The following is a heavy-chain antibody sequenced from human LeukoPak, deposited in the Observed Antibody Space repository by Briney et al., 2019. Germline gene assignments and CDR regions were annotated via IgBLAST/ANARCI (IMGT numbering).Heavy chain of an antibody. CDR1: GYTFTSYD. Sequence: GASVKVSCKASGYTFTSYDINWVRQATGQGLERMGWMNPNSGNTGYAQKFRGRVTITRNTSISTAYMELSSLRSEDTAVYYCARGSRWFGELLRWGQGTLVTVSS. J-gene: IGHJ4*02. D-gene: IGHD3-10*01. CDR3: ARGSRWFGELLR. CDR2: MNPNSGNT. V-gene: IGHV1-8*03.